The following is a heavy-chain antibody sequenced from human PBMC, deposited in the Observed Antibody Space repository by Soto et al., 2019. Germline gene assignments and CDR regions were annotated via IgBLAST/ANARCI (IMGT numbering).Heavy chain of an antibody. D-gene: IGHD3-3*01. Sequence: GGSLRLSCAASGFTFSSYGMHWVRQAPGKGLEWVAVIWYDGSNKYYADSVKGRFTISRDNSKNTLYLQINSLRAEDTAVYYCARDTADVVIIGRKGGYYYGMDVWGQGTTVTVSS. J-gene: IGHJ6*02. CDR1: GFTFSSYG. CDR3: ARDTADVVIIGRKGGYYYGMDV. CDR2: IWYDGSNK. V-gene: IGHV3-33*01.